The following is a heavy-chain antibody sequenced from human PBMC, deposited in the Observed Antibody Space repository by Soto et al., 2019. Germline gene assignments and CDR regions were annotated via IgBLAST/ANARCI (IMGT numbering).Heavy chain of an antibody. CDR2: INSDGTTT. CDR3: ARGIKNYYGVDV. V-gene: IGHV3-74*01. CDR1: GFTFTSYW. J-gene: IGHJ6*02. Sequence: EVQLVESGGDLVQPGGSLRLSCAASGFTFTSYWMHWVRQAPGKGLVWVSRINSDGTTTTYAESVTGRFTISRDNAKNTVYLQMNSLRAEDTAVYYCARGIKNYYGVDVCGQGTTVTVSS.